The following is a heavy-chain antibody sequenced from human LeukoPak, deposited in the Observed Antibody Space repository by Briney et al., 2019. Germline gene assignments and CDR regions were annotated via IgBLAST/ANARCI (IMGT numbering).Heavy chain of an antibody. CDR1: GVSISGFY. V-gene: IGHV4-59*01. J-gene: IGHJ4*02. CDR3: VRKNYYGSGKIDY. CDR2: LYHSRST. Sequence: KPSETLSLTCTVSGVSISGFYWSWIRQSPGKGLEWIGWLYHSRSTNYNPSLKSRVTISVDTSKNQFSLKLNSVTAADPAVYYCVRKNYYGSGKIDYGARGTLVTVS. D-gene: IGHD3-10*01.